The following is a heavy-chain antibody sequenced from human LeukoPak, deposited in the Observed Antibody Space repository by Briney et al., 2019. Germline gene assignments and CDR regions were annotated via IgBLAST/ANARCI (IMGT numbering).Heavy chain of an antibody. Sequence: PGGSLRLSCAASGFTFSSYGMHWVRQAPGKGLEWVAVISYDGSNKYYADSVKGRFTISRDNSKNTLYLQMKSLRAEDTAVYYCAKDLAPSTVETPFDYWGQGTLVTVSS. J-gene: IGHJ4*02. CDR3: AKDLAPSTVETPFDY. V-gene: IGHV3-30*18. CDR2: ISYDGSNK. CDR1: GFTFSSYG. D-gene: IGHD4-23*01.